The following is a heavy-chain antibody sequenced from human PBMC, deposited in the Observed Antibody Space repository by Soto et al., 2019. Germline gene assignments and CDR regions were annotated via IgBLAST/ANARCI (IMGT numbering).Heavy chain of an antibody. D-gene: IGHD3-16*01. CDR2: IYHSGST. J-gene: IGHJ4*02. CDR1: GGSISSGGYS. V-gene: IGHV4-30-2*01. Sequence: LSLTCAVSGGSISSGGYSCIWIRQPPGKGLEWIGYIYHSGSTYYNPSLKSRVTISVDRSKNQFSLKLSSVTAADTAVYYCARGGGYTFDYWGQGTLVTVSS. CDR3: ARGGGYTFDY.